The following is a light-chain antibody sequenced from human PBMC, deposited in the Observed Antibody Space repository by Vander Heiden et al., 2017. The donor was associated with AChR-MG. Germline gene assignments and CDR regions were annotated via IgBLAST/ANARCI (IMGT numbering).Light chain of an antibody. J-gene: IGKJ1*01. Sequence: DIQLTQSPSFLSASVGDRVTITCRASQGISSFLGWYQQRPGKAPRLLIYAASSLERGVPSRFSGSGSGTEFTLTISSLQPEDFAIYYCQHLNTYPRTFGQGTKVDIK. CDR1: QGISSF. CDR2: AAS. V-gene: IGKV1-9*01. CDR3: QHLNTYPRT.